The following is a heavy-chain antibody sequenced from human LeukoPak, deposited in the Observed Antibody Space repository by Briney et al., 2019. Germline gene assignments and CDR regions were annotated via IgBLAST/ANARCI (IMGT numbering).Heavy chain of an antibody. D-gene: IGHD1-14*01. Sequence: GGSLRLSCAASGFTFSTSTMNWVRQAPGKGLEWVSSIGYTSTDKYYAASVKGRFTISRDNAENSLYLQMNSLRAEDSAVYYCVRGDNRDYWGQGTLVTVSS. CDR3: VRGDNRDY. CDR2: IGYTSTDK. CDR1: GFTFSTST. J-gene: IGHJ4*02. V-gene: IGHV3-21*01.